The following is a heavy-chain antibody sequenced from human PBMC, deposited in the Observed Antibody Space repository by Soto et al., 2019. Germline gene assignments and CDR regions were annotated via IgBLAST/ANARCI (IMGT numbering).Heavy chain of an antibody. J-gene: IGHJ6*02. D-gene: IGHD3-3*01. Sequence: GGSLRLSCAASGFTFSSYGMHWVRQAPGKGLEWVAVISYDGSNKYYADSVKGRFTISRDNSKNTLYLQMNSLRAEDTAVYYCEKDGRYDFWAAEGPRYGMDVWGHGTTVTVSS. CDR2: ISYDGSNK. CDR1: GFTFSSYG. CDR3: EKDGRYDFWAAEGPRYGMDV. V-gene: IGHV3-30*18.